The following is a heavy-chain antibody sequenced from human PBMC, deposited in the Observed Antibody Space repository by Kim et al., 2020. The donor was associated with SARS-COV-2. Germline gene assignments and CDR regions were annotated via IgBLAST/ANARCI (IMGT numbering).Heavy chain of an antibody. Sequence: GGSLRLSCAASGFTFSNAWMSWVRQAPGKGLEWVGRIKSKTDGGTTDYAAPVKGRFTISRDDSKNTLYLQMNSLKTEDTAVYYCTTDLGIWFGELSPRSFDYWGQGTLVTVSS. CDR2: IKSKTDGGTT. V-gene: IGHV3-15*01. CDR3: TTDLGIWFGELSPRSFDY. CDR1: GFTFSNAW. D-gene: IGHD3-10*01. J-gene: IGHJ4*02.